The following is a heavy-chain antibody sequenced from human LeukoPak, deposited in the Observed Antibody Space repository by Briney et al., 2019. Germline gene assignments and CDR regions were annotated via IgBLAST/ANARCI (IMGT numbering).Heavy chain of an antibody. V-gene: IGHV4-38-2*02. CDR1: GYSISSGFY. Sequence: PSETLSLTCTVSGYSISSGFYWGWIRQPPGQGLEWIGSIYHSATTHYNSSLKSRVTISEDKSKNQLSLKLSSVTAADTAVYYCARAVGLTQGGTFDYWGQGTLVTVSS. J-gene: IGHJ4*02. D-gene: IGHD1-1*01. CDR3: ARAVGLTQGGTFDY. CDR2: IYHSATT.